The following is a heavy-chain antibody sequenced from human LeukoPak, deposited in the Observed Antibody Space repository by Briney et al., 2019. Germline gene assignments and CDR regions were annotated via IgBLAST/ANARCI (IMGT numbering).Heavy chain of an antibody. CDR2: ISSSSYI. V-gene: IGHV3-21*01. CDR3: ARGHVGSYAYYYYYGMDV. D-gene: IGHD1-26*01. Sequence: GGSLRLSCAASGFTFSSYSMNWVRQAPGKGLEWVSSISSSSYIYYADSVKGRFTISRDNAKNSLYLQMNSLRAEDTAVYYCARGHVGSYAYYYYYGMDVWGQGTTVTVSS. CDR1: GFTFSSYS. J-gene: IGHJ6*02.